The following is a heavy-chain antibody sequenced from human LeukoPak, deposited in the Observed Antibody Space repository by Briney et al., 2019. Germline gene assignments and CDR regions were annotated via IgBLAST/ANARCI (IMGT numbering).Heavy chain of an antibody. CDR3: ARWGYYYYGMDV. CDR2: INHSGST. J-gene: IGHJ6*02. D-gene: IGHD3-16*01. Sequence: SETLSLTCAVYGGSFSGYYWSWIRQPPGKGLEWIGEINHSGSTNYNPSLKSRVTISVDTSKNQFSLKLSSETAADTAVYYCARWGYYYYGMDVWGQGTTVTVSS. V-gene: IGHV4-34*01. CDR1: GGSFSGYY.